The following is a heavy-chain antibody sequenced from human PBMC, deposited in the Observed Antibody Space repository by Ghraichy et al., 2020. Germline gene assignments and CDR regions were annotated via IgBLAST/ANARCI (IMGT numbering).Heavy chain of an antibody. CDR2: IFYSGST. J-gene: IGHJ4*02. CDR3: ARVRGYNYGLFDY. V-gene: IGHV4-61*01. D-gene: IGHD5-18*01. CDR1: GSSVNSGTYS. Sequence: GSLRLSCSVSGSSVNSGTYSWSWIRQPPGKGLEWIGYIFYSGSTNYNPSLKSRVTISVDTSKNQFSLRLSSVTAADTAVYFCARVRGYNYGLFDYWGQGTLVTVSS.